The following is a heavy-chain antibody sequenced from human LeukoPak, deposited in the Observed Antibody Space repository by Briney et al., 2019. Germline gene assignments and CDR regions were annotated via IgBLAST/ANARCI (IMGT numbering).Heavy chain of an antibody. D-gene: IGHD4-17*01. CDR2: ISSTGNTI. J-gene: IGHJ4*02. V-gene: IGHV3-48*03. Sequence: PGGSLRLSCATSGFTFSSCEMNWVRQAPGKGLERVSYISSTGNTIYYADPVKGRLTISRDNAKNSLYLQMNSLRAEDTAVYYCARDRPSYGDSISGDYWGQGTLVTVSS. CDR3: ARDRPSYGDSISGDY. CDR1: GFTFSSCE.